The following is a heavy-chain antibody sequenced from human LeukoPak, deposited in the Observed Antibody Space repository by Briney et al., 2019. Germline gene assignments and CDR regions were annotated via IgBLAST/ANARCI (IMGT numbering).Heavy chain of an antibody. D-gene: IGHD2-2*01. J-gene: IGHJ4*02. CDR2: IKQDGSEK. CDR3: ARHIVVVPAYYFDY. V-gene: IGHV3-7*01. CDR1: GFTFSSYW. Sequence: PGGSLRLSCAASGFTFSSYWMSWVRQAPGKGLEWVANIKQDGSEKYYVDSVKGRFTISRDNAKNSLYLQMNSLRAEDTAVCYCARHIVVVPAYYFDYWGQGTLVTVSS.